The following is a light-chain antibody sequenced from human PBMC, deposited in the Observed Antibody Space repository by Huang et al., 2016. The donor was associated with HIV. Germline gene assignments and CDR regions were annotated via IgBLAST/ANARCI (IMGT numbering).Light chain of an antibody. V-gene: IGKV3-20*01. CDR3: HQYGRSPRT. CDR2: GAS. Sequence: EIVLTQSPGTLSLSPGERVTLSCRASQSVTSDYLAWYQQKPGQAPRLLIYGASSRATGIPDRFSGSVSGTDFTLTISRLEPEDFAMYYCHQYGRSPRTFGQGTKVEIK. CDR1: QSVTSDY. J-gene: IGKJ1*01.